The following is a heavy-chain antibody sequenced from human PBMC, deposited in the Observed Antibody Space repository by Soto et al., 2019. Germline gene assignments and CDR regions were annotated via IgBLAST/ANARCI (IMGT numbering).Heavy chain of an antibody. D-gene: IGHD1-1*01. V-gene: IGHV3-30-3*01. CDR1: GFTFNTYG. Sequence: QVQLVESGGGVVQPGRSLRLSCAPSGFTFNTYGIHWVRQAPGKGLEWVAVISYDGTNKYYADFVEGRFTISRDNSKNRVYRQKISRRAEDTDVDHCARGLGYNFEGVHFYYGMDVWGQGSTVTVSS. J-gene: IGHJ6*02. CDR2: ISYDGTNK. CDR3: ARGLGYNFEGVHFYYGMDV.